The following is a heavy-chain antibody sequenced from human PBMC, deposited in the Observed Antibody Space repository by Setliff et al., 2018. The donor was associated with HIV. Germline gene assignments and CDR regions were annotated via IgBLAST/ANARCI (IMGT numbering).Heavy chain of an antibody. CDR2: IYTGGST. CDR3: ARDSCLYGSGGFCY. Sequence: KPSETLSLTCTVSGGSISSGGFYWSWIRQPAGKGLEWIGRIYTGGSTDFNPSLKSRLTISVDTSKNQFSLNLSSVTAADTAVYYCARDSCLYGSGGFCYWGQGTLVTVS. CDR1: GGSISSGGFY. V-gene: IGHV4-61*02. D-gene: IGHD3-10*01. J-gene: IGHJ4*02.